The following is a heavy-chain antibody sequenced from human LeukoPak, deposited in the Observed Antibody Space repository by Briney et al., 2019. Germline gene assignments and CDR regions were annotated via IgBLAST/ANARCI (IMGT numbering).Heavy chain of an antibody. Sequence: GGSLRLSCAASGFTFSSYAMSWVRQAPGKGLEWVSAISGSGGSTYYADSVEGRFTISRDNSKNTLYLQMNSLRAEDTAVYYCAKLYYSSGWYFDYWGQGTLVTVSS. CDR2: ISGSGGST. D-gene: IGHD6-19*01. CDR1: GFTFSSYA. V-gene: IGHV3-23*01. CDR3: AKLYYSSGWYFDY. J-gene: IGHJ4*02.